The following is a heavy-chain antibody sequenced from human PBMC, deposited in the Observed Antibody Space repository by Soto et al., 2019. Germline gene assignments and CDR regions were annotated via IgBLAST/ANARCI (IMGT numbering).Heavy chain of an antibody. Sequence: GGSLRLSCAASGFTFSSYEMNWVRQAPGKGLEWVSYISSSGSTIYYADSVKGRFTISRDNAKNSLYLQMNSLRAEDTAVYYCARVLYSSSWSMGGFDPWGQGTLVTVSS. CDR2: ISSSGSTI. J-gene: IGHJ5*02. V-gene: IGHV3-48*03. D-gene: IGHD6-13*01. CDR3: ARVLYSSSWSMGGFDP. CDR1: GFTFSSYE.